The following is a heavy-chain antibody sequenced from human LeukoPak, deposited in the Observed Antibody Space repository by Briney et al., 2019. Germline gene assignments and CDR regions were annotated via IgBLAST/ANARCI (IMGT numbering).Heavy chain of an antibody. Sequence: ASVKVSCKASGYTFTGYYMHWVRQAPGQGLEWMGWINPNSGGTNYAQKFQGWVTMTRDTSISTAYMELSRLRSDDTAVYCCARASRGIVATIGPYYYYGMDVWGQGTTVTVSS. CDR2: INPNSGGT. CDR3: ARASRGIVATIGPYYYYGMDV. V-gene: IGHV1-2*04. D-gene: IGHD5-12*01. CDR1: GYTFTGYY. J-gene: IGHJ6*02.